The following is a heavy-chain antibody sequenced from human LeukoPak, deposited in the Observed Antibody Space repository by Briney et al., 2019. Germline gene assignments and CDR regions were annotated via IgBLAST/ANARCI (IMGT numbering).Heavy chain of an antibody. CDR2: IYYTGTT. J-gene: IGHJ4*02. CDR3: ARGEDFERYYLAY. CDR1: GGSISIYY. D-gene: IGHD3-9*01. Sequence: PSETLSLPCSVSGGSISIYYWTWIRQIPGKGLEWIGYIYYTGTTNYNPLFESRATISVDTSKNQFSLKLTSVTAADTAVYFCARGEDFERYYLAYWGQGTLVTVSS. V-gene: IGHV4-59*01.